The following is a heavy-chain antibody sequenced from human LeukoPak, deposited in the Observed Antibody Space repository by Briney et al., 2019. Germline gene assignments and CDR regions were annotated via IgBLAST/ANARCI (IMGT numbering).Heavy chain of an antibody. D-gene: IGHD5-18*01. CDR2: IYYSGST. Sequence: SETLSLTCTVSGGSISSYYWSWIRQPPGKGLECFVYIYYSGSTNYNPSLKSRVTISVDTSKNQFSLKLSSVTAADTAVYYCARLIGYSYGYGAFDIWGQGTMVTVSS. J-gene: IGHJ3*02. V-gene: IGHV4-59*01. CDR3: ARLIGYSYGYGAFDI. CDR1: GGSISSYY.